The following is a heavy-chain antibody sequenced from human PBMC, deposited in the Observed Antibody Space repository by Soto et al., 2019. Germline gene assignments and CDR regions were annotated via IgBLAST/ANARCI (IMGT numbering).Heavy chain of an antibody. CDR2: ISAYNGNT. CDR1: GYTFTSYG. Sequence: QVQLVQSGAEVKKPGASVKVSCKASGYTFTSYGISWVRQAPGQGLEWMGWISAYNGNTNYAQKLQGRVTMNTDTSTSTAYMELRSLRSDDTAVYYCARDLRPTTVVTPRYFDYWGQGTLVTVSS. J-gene: IGHJ4*02. CDR3: ARDLRPTTVVTPRYFDY. V-gene: IGHV1-18*01. D-gene: IGHD4-17*01.